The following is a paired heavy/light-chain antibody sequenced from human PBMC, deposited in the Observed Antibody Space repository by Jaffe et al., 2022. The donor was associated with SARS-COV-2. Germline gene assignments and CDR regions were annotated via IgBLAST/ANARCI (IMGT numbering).Light chain of an antibody. Sequence: DIQMTQSPSSLSASVGDRVTITCRASQAIRNDLGWYQQKPGKAPKRLIYAASSLQSGVPSRFSGSGSGTEFTLTITNLQPEDFAIYYCLQHNSYPLTFGPGTKVDIK. J-gene: IGKJ3*01. CDR2: AAS. V-gene: IGKV1-17*02. CDR3: LQHNSYPLT. CDR1: QAIRND.
Heavy chain of an antibody. J-gene: IGHJ4*02. V-gene: IGHV3-53*01. CDR2: IYSGGGT. D-gene: IGHD6-19*01. Sequence: EVQLVESGGGLIQPGGSLRLSCAASGFIVSNNYMSWVRQAPGKGLEWVSVIYSGGGTYYADSVKGRFTISRDSSKNTLYLQMNSLGVEDTAVYYCARDSSGPAYWGQGTLVTVSS. CDR1: GFIVSNNY. CDR3: ARDSSGPAY.